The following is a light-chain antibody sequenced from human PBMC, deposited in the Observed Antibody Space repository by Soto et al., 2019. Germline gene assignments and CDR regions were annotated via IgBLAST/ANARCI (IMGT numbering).Light chain of an antibody. CDR2: DAS. J-gene: IGKJ2*01. CDR3: QQRSSWPVT. V-gene: IGKV3-11*01. Sequence: EIVLTQSPATLSLSPGESATLSCRASQSVSSDLAWYQQRPGQAPRLLIYDASNRATGIPARFSGSGSGTEFTLTISSLEPEDFAVYYCQQRSSWPVTFGQGTKLEIK. CDR1: QSVSSD.